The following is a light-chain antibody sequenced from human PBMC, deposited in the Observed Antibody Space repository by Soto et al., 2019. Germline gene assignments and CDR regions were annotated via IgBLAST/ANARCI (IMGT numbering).Light chain of an antibody. CDR3: QQYDTYWT. CDR1: QSVSSN. CDR2: DAS. Sequence: EIVMTQSPATLSVSPGERATLSCRASQSVSSNLAWYQQKPGQAPSLLIYDASTRATGIPARFSGSGSGTEFTLTISSLQSDDFATYYCQQYDTYWTFGQGTKVDIK. V-gene: IGKV3-15*01. J-gene: IGKJ1*01.